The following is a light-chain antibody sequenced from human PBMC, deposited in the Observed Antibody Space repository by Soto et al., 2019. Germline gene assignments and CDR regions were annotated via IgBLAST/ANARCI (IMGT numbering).Light chain of an antibody. Sequence: LTQPASVSGSPGQSITISCTGTSSDVGAYDYVSWYQQHPDKAPKLMIYEVSNRPSGVSNRFSGSKSVNTATLTISGLQADDEADYYCSSYTSSSTRVLGTGTKVTVL. J-gene: IGLJ1*01. CDR2: EVS. V-gene: IGLV2-14*03. CDR3: SSYTSSSTRV. CDR1: SSDVGAYDY.